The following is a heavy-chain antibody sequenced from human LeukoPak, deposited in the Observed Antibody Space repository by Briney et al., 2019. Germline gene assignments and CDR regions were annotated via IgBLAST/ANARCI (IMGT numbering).Heavy chain of an antibody. V-gene: IGHV4-34*01. CDR1: GGSFSGYY. Sequence: SETLSLTCAVYGGSFSGYYWSWIRQPPGKGLEWLGEINHSGSTNYNPSLKSRVTISVDTSKNQFSLKLSSVTAADTAVYYCARRAGNDILTGYYDYWGQGTLVTVSS. CDR3: ARRAGNDILTGYYDY. J-gene: IGHJ4*02. CDR2: INHSGST. D-gene: IGHD3-9*01.